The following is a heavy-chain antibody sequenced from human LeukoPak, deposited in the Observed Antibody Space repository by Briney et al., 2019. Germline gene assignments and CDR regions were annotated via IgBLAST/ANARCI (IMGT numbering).Heavy chain of an antibody. V-gene: IGHV3-64D*09. Sequence: GGSLRLSCSHSGFSFRSYAMQWVRQAPGKGLEYVSAISSNGGSTYYGDSVKGRITSWRDNSKNTLYLQMSSLRGEDTAVYYCVKDQSYCSGGSCYYYFDHWGQGTLVTDSS. CDR2: ISSNGGST. CDR1: GFSFRSYA. J-gene: IGHJ4*02. D-gene: IGHD2-15*01. CDR3: VKDQSYCSGGSCYYYFDH.